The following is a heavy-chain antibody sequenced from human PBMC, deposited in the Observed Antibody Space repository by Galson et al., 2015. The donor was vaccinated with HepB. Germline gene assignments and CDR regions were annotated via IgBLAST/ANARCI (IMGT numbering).Heavy chain of an antibody. V-gene: IGHV3-23*01. J-gene: IGHJ4*02. CDR2: ITPSGDNT. Sequence: LRLSCAASGFTFRYYAMSWVRQAPGKGLEWVSAITPSGDNTYSADSMRGRFTISRDNSQNTLFLQMNSLRADDTAIYFCAKVFPEKTDGWYRQALYYFDSWGQGTRVTVSS. D-gene: IGHD6-19*01. CDR3: AKVFPEKTDGWYRQALYYFDS. CDR1: GFTFRYYA.